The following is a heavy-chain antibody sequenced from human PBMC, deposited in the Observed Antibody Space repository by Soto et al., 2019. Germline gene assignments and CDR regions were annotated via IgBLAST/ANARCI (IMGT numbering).Heavy chain of an antibody. V-gene: IGHV4-4*07. CDR2: IYTSGST. CDR1: SGSISSYY. Sequence: SETLSLTCTVSSGSISSYYWSWIRQPAGKGLEWTGRIYTSGSTNYNPSLKSRVTMSVDTSKNQFSLKLSSVTAADTAVYYCARGVAARPGYYYGLDVWGQGTTVTVSS. D-gene: IGHD6-6*01. J-gene: IGHJ6*02. CDR3: ARGVAARPGYYYGLDV.